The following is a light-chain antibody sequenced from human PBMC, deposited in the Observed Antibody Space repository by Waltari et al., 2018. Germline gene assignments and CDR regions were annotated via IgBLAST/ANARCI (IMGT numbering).Light chain of an antibody. J-gene: IGLJ3*02. Sequence: QSVLAQPPSASGTPGQGVTVSCSGSSSNIGRNGGSWYQQVPGTAPNLLIPTDNQRPSGVPDRFSGSKSGTSASLAISGLQSEDEAHYYCAAWDDSLNGRVFGGGTEVTVL. V-gene: IGLV1-44*01. CDR3: AAWDDSLNGRV. CDR1: SSNIGRNG. CDR2: TDN.